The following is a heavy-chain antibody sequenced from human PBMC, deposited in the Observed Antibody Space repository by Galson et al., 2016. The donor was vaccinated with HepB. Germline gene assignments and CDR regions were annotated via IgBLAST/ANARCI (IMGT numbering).Heavy chain of an antibody. D-gene: IGHD5-24*01. CDR1: GFTFSSSW. CDR3: VREGLADGSYFDY. CDR2: IKQDGSEK. Sequence: SLRLSCAASGFTFSSSWMNWVRQAPGKGLEWVANIKQDGSEKYYVDSVRGRFTISRDNAKNSLYFQMNSLKVEDTAIYYCVREGLADGSYFDYWGQGTLVTVSS. V-gene: IGHV3-7*01. J-gene: IGHJ4*02.